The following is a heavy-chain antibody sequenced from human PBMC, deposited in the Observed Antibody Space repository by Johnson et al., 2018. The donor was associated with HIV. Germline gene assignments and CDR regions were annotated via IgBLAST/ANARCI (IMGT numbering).Heavy chain of an antibody. J-gene: IGHJ3*02. Sequence: QVQLVESGGGVVQPGRSLRLSCAASGFAFSGYALHWVRQAPGKGLEWVALISYDGTKKYSAGSVKGRFTISRDNAKNTLHLQMNSLKTEDTALYQWTTAIFGVIVHAFDIWGQGTMVTVSS. CDR3: TTAIFGVIVHAFDI. D-gene: IGHD3-3*01. CDR2: ISYDGTKK. CDR1: GFAFSGYA. V-gene: IGHV3-30*04.